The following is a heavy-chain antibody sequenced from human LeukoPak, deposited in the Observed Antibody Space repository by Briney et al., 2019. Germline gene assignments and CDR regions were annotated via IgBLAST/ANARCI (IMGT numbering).Heavy chain of an antibody. J-gene: IGHJ6*03. V-gene: IGHV1-2*02. CDR3: ARVRFYYYYMDV. CDR1: GYTFTGYY. CDR2: INPNSGGT. Sequence: ASVKISCKASGYTFTGYYMHWVRQAPGQGLEWMGWINPNSGGTNYAQKFQGRVTMTRDTSISTAYMELSRLRSDDTAVYYCARVRFYYYYMDVWGKGTTVTASS.